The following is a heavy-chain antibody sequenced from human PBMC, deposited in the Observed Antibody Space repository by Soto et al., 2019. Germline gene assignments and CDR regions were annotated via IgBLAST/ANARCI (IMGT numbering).Heavy chain of an antibody. V-gene: IGHV4-39*07. J-gene: IGHJ5*02. CDR1: GGSISSSSYS. CDR2: IYYSGST. CDR3: ARVDSSTVGEGWFDP. Sequence: SETLSLTCTVSGGSISSSSYSCGWIRQPPGQGLEWIGSIYYSGSTYYNPSLKIRVTISVDTSKDQFSLKLSSLTAADAAVYYCARVDSSTVGEGWFDPWGQGTLVTVSS. D-gene: IGHD6-13*01.